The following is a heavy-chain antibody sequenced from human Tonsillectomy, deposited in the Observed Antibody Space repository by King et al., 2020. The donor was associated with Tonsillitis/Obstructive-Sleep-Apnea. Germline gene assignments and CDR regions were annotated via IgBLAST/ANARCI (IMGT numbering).Heavy chain of an antibody. Sequence: VQLVESGGGLVKPGRSLRLSCTASGFTFGDYAMSWFRQAPGKGLEWVGFIRSKAYGGTTEYAASVKGRFTISRDDSKSIAYLQMNSLKTEDTAVYYCTGDIAAAGTGFEWYYFDYWGQGTLVTVSS. CDR1: GFTFGDYA. CDR2: IRSKAYGGTT. J-gene: IGHJ4*02. V-gene: IGHV3-49*05. D-gene: IGHD6-13*01. CDR3: TGDIAAAGTGFEWYYFDY.